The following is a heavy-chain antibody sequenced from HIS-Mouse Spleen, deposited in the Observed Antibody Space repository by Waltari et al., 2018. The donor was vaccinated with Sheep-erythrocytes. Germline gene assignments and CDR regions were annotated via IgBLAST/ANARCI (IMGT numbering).Heavy chain of an antibody. J-gene: IGHJ3*02. CDR3: ARANSGSYDDAFDI. CDR2: SGTAGDT. D-gene: IGHD1-26*01. Sequence: EVQLVESGGGLVQPGGSLRLSCAASGFTFSSYDMHWVRHATGKGREWVSVSGTAGDTNKPGAGKGRFTISRENAKNSLYLQMNSLRAGDTAVYYCARANSGSYDDAFDIWGQGTMVTVSS. CDR1: GFTFSSYD. V-gene: IGHV3-13*01.